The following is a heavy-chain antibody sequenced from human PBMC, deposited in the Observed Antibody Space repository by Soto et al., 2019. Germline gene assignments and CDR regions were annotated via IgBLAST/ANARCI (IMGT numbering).Heavy chain of an antibody. V-gene: IGHV1-46*01. CDR3: AYGAPGDTAMVTEELDYYYYGMDV. CDR2: INPSGGST. D-gene: IGHD5-18*01. CDR1: GYTFTSYY. Sequence: AASVKVSCKASGYTFTSYYMHWVRQAPGQGLEWMGIINPSGGSTSYAQKFQGRVTMTRDTSTSTVYMELSSLRSEDTAVYYCAYGAPGDTAMVTEELDYYYYGMDVWGQGTTVTVSS. J-gene: IGHJ6*02.